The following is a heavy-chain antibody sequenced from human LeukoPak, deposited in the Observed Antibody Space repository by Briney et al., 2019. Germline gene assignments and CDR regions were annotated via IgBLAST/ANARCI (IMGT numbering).Heavy chain of an antibody. J-gene: IGHJ4*02. Sequence: GGSLRLSCAASGFTFSSFGMHWVRQAPGKGLEWVAVIWYDGSNKYYADSVKGRFTISRDNSKNTLYLQMNSLRAEDTAVYYCARDYGGDAGLDSWGQGTLVTVSS. CDR3: ARDYGGDAGLDS. CDR1: GFTFSSFG. CDR2: IWYDGSNK. V-gene: IGHV3-33*01. D-gene: IGHD4-23*01.